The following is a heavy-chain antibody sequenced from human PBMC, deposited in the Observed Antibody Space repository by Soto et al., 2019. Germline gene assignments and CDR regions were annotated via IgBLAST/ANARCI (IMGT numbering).Heavy chain of an antibody. CDR1: GRSISDSY. V-gene: IGHV4-59*01. CDR3: ARSVAVHRANIDY. Sequence: PSKPMSLTYSVYGRSISDSYWSWIRQSPGKGLEWLGYVYYTGSTNYSPSLRSRVSISVDTSKNEFSLRLSSVTAADTAVYFCARSVAVHRANIDYWRKGTPVTVS. D-gene: IGHD3-16*02. CDR2: VYYTGST. J-gene: IGHJ4*02.